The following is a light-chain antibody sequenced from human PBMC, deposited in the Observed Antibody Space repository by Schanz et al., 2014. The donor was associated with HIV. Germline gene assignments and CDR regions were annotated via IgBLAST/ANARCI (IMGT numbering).Light chain of an antibody. J-gene: IGLJ3*02. V-gene: IGLV8-61*01. CDR1: SGSVSKIHY. CDR2: STN. Sequence: QTVVTQAPSFSVSPGGTVTLTCGLTSGSVSKIHYPGWYQQTPGQAPRTLIHSTNTRSSGVPDRFSGSILGNKAALTITGAQTEDESDYYCVLYMGSGIWVFGGGTKLTVL. CDR3: VLYMGSGIWV.